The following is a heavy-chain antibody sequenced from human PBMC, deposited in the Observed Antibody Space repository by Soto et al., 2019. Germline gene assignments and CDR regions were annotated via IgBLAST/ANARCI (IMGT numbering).Heavy chain of an antibody. J-gene: IGHJ5*02. CDR2: ISAYNGNT. Sequence: GASVKVSCKASGYTFTSYGISWVRQAPGQGLEWMGWISAYNGNTNYAQKLQGRVTMTTDTSTSTAYMELRSLRSDDTAVYYCARGYSGYEVGYWFDPWGQGTLVTVPS. D-gene: IGHD5-12*01. V-gene: IGHV1-18*01. CDR3: ARGYSGYEVGYWFDP. CDR1: GYTFTSYG.